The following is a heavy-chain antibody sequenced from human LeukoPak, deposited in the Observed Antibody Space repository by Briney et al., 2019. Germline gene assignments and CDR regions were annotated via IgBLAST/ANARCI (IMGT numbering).Heavy chain of an antibody. D-gene: IGHD2-2*01. CDR3: ARDRFVVVPAAIQAFDI. V-gene: IGHV3-21*01. J-gene: IGHJ3*02. CDR2: ISSSSSYI. Sequence: GGSLRLSCAASGFTFSSYSMNWVRQAPGKGLEWVSSISSSSSYIYYAGSVKGRFTIPRDNAKNSLYLQMHSLRAEDTAVYYCARDRFVVVPAAIQAFDIWGQGTMVTVSX. CDR1: GFTFSSYS.